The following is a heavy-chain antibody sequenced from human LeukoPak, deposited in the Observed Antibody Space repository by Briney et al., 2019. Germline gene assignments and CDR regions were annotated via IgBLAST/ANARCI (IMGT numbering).Heavy chain of an antibody. CDR3: ARPRQLVHDYYYGMDV. CDR1: GGTFSSYA. V-gene: IGHV1-69*01. J-gene: IGHJ6*02. D-gene: IGHD6-13*01. CDR2: IIPIFGTA. Sequence: SVKVSCKASGGTFSSYAISWVRQAPGQGLEWMGGIIPIFGTANYAQKFQGRVTITADESTSTAYMELSSLRSEDTAVYYYARPRQLVHDYYYGMDVWGQGTTVTVSS.